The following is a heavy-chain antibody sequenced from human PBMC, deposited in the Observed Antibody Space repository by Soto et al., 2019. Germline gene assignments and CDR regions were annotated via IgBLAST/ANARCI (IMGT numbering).Heavy chain of an antibody. CDR1: GFTFSSYA. D-gene: IGHD3-3*01. V-gene: IGHV3-23*01. CDR2: ISGSGGST. Sequence: GGSLRLSCAASGFTFSSYAMSWVRQAPGKGLEWVSAISGSGGSTYYADSVKGRFTISRDNSKNTLYLQMNSLRAEDTAVYYCASTNSWRIVGGMDVWGQGTTVTVSS. CDR3: ASTNSWRIVGGMDV. J-gene: IGHJ6*02.